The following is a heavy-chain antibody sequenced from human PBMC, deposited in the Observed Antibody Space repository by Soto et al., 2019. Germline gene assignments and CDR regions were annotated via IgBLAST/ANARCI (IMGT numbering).Heavy chain of an antibody. V-gene: IGHV3-21*06. CDR2: ISGTGTFI. CDR3: ARGSGTDTGDALDI. D-gene: IGHD2-21*02. CDR1: GFTFTRHS. Sequence: EVQLVESGGGLVKPGGSLRLSCAASGFTFTRHSMNWVRQAPGKGLEWVSCISGTGTFIYYSDSVKGRFTISRDDAKTSLYLQMNSLTAEDTAVYYCARGSGTDTGDALDIWGAGTMVTVS. J-gene: IGHJ3*02.